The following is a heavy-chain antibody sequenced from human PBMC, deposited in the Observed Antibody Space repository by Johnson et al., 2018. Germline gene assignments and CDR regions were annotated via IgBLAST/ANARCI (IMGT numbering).Heavy chain of an antibody. Sequence: VQLLESGGGVVQPGRSLRLSCAASGFTFSTYGMHWVRQAPGKGLEWVAVISYDGSNKYYADSVKGRFTISRDNSKNTLYLEMNSLRAEDTAVYYCARASDDMDAVDIWGQGTMVTVSS. CDR2: ISYDGSNK. CDR1: GFTFSTYG. CDR3: ARASDDMDAVDI. V-gene: IGHV3-30*03. D-gene: IGHD3-22*01. J-gene: IGHJ3*02.